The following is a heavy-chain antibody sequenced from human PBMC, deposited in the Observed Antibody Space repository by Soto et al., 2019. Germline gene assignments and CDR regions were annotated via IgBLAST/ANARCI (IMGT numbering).Heavy chain of an antibody. CDR3: AREGGRHCSPTRCYNAFDI. CDR2: ISSTSNTI. CDR1: GFSFSAFS. V-gene: IGHV3-48*02. Sequence: GGSLRLSCASSGFSFSAFSMNWVRQAPGKGLEWVSYISSTSNTIYHADSVKGRFTISRDNAQNTLYLQMNSLSDADTAVYYCAREGGRHCSPTRCYNAFDIWGQGTMVTVSS. D-gene: IGHD2-2*02. J-gene: IGHJ3*02.